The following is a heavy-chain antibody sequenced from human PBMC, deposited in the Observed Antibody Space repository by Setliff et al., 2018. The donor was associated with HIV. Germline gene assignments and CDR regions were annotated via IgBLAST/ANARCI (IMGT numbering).Heavy chain of an antibody. Sequence: SETLSLTCTVSGDSITNYYWSWIRQPPGKGLEWIGYIYYSGGTNYNFSLKSRVTISVDTSKNQFSLKLSSVTASDTAVYYCARLTYYYDTSGPAAAFDIWGQGTMVTVSS. CDR3: ARLTYYYDTSGPAAAFDI. V-gene: IGHV4-59*08. D-gene: IGHD3-22*01. CDR1: GDSITNYY. CDR2: IYYSGGT. J-gene: IGHJ3*02.